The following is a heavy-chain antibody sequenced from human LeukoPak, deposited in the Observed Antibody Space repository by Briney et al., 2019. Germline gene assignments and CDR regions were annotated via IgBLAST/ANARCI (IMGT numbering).Heavy chain of an antibody. D-gene: IGHD3-22*01. J-gene: IGHJ4*02. V-gene: IGHV7-4-1*02. CDR2: INTNTGNP. CDR1: GYTFTSYA. CDR3: ARSFPLYYYDSSGSLFDY. Sequence: GASVKVSCKASGYTFTSYAMNWVRQAPGQGLEWMGWINTNTGNPTYAQGFTGRFVFSLDTSVSTAYLQISSLKAEDTAVYYCARSFPLYYYDSSGSLFDYWGQGTLVTVSS.